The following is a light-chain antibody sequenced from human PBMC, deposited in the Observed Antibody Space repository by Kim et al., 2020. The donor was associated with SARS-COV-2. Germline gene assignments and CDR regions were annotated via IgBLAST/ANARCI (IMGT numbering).Light chain of an antibody. V-gene: IGLV6-57*03. CDR1: SGSTTSKY. CDR3: QCFDGSTLGVV. CDR2: ENN. Sequence: VNVSCTRSSGSTTSKYVQWDQQRPGSAPATVIYENNRRASGVPDRFSGSIDSSSNSASLIISGLKTEDEADYYCQCFDGSTLGVVFGGGTQLTVL. J-gene: IGLJ3*02.